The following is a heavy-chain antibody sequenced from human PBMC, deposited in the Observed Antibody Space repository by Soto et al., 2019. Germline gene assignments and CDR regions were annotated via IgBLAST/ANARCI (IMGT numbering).Heavy chain of an antibody. CDR3: ARGILGGSNWLDP. J-gene: IGHJ5*02. V-gene: IGHV3-11*06. CDR1: GFTFSDYY. D-gene: IGHD3-10*01. Sequence: PGGSLRLSCAASGFTFSDYYMSWIRQAPGKGLEWVSYMSSSSSYTNYADSVGGRFTISREKAKNSLYLQMNSMRAEDTAVYYCARGILGGSNWLDPWGQGTLVTVSS. CDR2: MSSSSSYT.